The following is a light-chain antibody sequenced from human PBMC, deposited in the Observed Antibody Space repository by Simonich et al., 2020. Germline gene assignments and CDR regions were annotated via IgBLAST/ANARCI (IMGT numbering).Light chain of an antibody. V-gene: IGKV4-1*01. J-gene: IGKJ5*01. CDR1: QSVLYSSNNKHY. CDR2: WAS. CDR3: QQYYSTPIT. Sequence: DIVMTQSPDSLAVSLGERATINCKSSQSVLYSSNNKHYLAWYQQKPGQPPKLLIYWASTRGSVVPYRFSGSASGTDFTLTISSLQAEDVAVYYCQQYYSTPITFGQGTRLEIK.